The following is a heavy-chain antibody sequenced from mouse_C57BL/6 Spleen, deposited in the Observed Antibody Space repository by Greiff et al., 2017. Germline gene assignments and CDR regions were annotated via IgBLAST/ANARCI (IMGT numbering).Heavy chain of an antibody. J-gene: IGHJ2*01. CDR3: ARGRPDY. CDR2: IDPSDSYT. V-gene: IGHV1-50*01. CDR1: GYTFTSYW. Sequence: VQLQQPGAELVKPGASVKLSCKASGYTFTSYWMQWVKQRPGQGLEWIGEIDPSDSYTNYNQKFKGKATLTVDTSSSTAYMQLSSLTSEDSAVYYCARGRPDYWGQGTTLTVSS.